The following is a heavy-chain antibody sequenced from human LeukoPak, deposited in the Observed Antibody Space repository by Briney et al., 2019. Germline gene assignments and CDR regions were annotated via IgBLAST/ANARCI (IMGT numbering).Heavy chain of an antibody. D-gene: IGHD5-18*01. V-gene: IGHV5-51*01. Sequence: GESLKISCKGSGYSFTSYWIGWVRQMPGKGLEWMGIIYPGDSDTRYSPSFQGQVTISADKSISTAYLQWSSLKASDTAMYYCARRGYSYGYDTAFDIWGQGTMVTVSS. J-gene: IGHJ3*02. CDR3: ARRGYSYGYDTAFDI. CDR2: IYPGDSDT. CDR1: GYSFTSYW.